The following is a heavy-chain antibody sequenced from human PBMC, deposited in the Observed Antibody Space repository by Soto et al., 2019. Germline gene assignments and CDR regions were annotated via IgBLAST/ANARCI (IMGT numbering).Heavy chain of an antibody. V-gene: IGHV4-31*03. CDR2: IYYSGST. J-gene: IGHJ1*01. CDR3: ARSSVAGAGYFQH. D-gene: IGHD6-19*01. CDR1: GGSVSGGVYY. Sequence: QVQLQESGPGLVKPSQTLSLTCTVSGGSVSGGVYYWNWIRQHPEKGLEWIGYIYYSGSTYYNPSIRSRGTISADTSKSQSSLNLSSVTVADTTVYFCARSSVAGAGYFQHWGQGTQVIVSS.